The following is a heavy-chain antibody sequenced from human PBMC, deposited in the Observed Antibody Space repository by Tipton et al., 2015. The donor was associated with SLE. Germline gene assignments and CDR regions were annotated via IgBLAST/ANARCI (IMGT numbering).Heavy chain of an antibody. J-gene: IGHJ3*02. CDR2: IYTSGRT. Sequence: TLSLTCTVSGASISNSSYFWSWIRQPAGKGLEWVGHIYTSGRTNCNPSLESRVTISVDTSKRQFSLKLSSVTAADTAVYYCARGEDTIEGEGLDIWGRGTMVTVSS. CDR3: ARGEDTIEGEGLDI. CDR1: GASISNSSYF. D-gene: IGHD3-10*01. V-gene: IGHV4-61*09.